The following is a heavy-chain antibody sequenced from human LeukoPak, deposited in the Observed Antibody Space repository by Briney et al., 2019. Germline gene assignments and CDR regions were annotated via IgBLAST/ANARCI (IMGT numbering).Heavy chain of an antibody. J-gene: IGHJ4*02. CDR1: GGSLNNYY. CDR2: IYYSVST. V-gene: IGHV4-59*01. Sequence: PSETLSLTCTVSGGSLNNYYWSWIRQPPGKGLEWSGYIYYSVSTNYNPSLKSRVTISVDTSTHQFSLKLSSVTAADTAVCYCARGLMMAVAGRGEFHYWGQGTLVTVSS. D-gene: IGHD6-13*01. CDR3: ARGLMMAVAGRGEFHY.